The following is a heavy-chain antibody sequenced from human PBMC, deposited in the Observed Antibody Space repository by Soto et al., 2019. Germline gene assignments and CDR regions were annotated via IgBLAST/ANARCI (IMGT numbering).Heavy chain of an antibody. V-gene: IGHV1-24*01. CDR2: FDPEDGEK. D-gene: IGHD3-10*01. CDR1: GYTLTELS. Sequence: ASVEVSCKVSGYTLTELSIHWARQAPGKGLEWMGGFDPEDGEKIYAQKFQGRVTMTEDTSTDTTYMEPISPRTQGTAGYHCSMARGWVGGVIIAVAFEVWG. J-gene: IGHJ3*01. CDR3: SMARGWVGGVIIAVAFEV.